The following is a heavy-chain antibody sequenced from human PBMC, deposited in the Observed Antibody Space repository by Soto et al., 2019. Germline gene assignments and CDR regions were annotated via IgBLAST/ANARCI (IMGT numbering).Heavy chain of an antibody. CDR1: GFTLSDFA. J-gene: IGHJ6*02. V-gene: IGHV3-30-3*01. CDR3: ARAMPGMDV. D-gene: IGHD2-2*01. CDR2: ISNDGGYQ. Sequence: QVQLVESGGGVVQPGWSLRLSCAGSGFTLSDFAMHWVRQAPGKGLEWVALISNDGGYQHYGDSVRGRFTISRDNSKHMLYLQMTSLRVEDTAVYYCARAMPGMDVWGQGTTVTVSS.